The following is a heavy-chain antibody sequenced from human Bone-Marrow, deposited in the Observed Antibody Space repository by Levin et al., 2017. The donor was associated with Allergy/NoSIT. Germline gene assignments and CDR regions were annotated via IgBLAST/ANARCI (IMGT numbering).Heavy chain of an antibody. CDR2: ISSSSSYI. Sequence: GGSLRLSCAASGFSFSSYNMNWVRQAPGKGLECVSSISSSSSYIYYADSVKGRFTISRDDAKNSLYLQMNSLRAEDTAVYYCARVGQQLVIGYFDYWGQGTLVTVSS. D-gene: IGHD6-13*01. CDR1: GFSFSSYN. J-gene: IGHJ4*02. V-gene: IGHV3-21*01. CDR3: ARVGQQLVIGYFDY.